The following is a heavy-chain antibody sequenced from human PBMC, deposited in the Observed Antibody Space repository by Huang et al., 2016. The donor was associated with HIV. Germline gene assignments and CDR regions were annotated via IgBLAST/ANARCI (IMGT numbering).Heavy chain of an antibody. Sequence: EVQVVESGGGLTQPGGSLRLSCVVSGLSVSGNYMTWVRQAPGKGLEWIALFENGDDTFYADSVKGRFTISRDNSRNTVFLQMNSLRAEDTAVYYCATFTIFGVDKGVWGQGTTVTVSS. D-gene: IGHD3-3*01. CDR2: FENGDDT. V-gene: IGHV3-53*01. J-gene: IGHJ6*02. CDR3: ATFTIFGVDKGV. CDR1: GLSVSGNY.